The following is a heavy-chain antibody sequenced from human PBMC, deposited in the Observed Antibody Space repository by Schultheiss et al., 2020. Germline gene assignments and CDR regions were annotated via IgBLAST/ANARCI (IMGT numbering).Heavy chain of an antibody. CDR1: GDSVSSNSAA. J-gene: IGHJ6*02. D-gene: IGHD3-3*01. V-gene: IGHV6-1*01. Sequence: SQTLSLTCAISGDSVSSNSAAWNWIRQSPSRGLEWLGRTYYRSKWYNDYAVSVKSRITINPDTSKNQFSLQLNSVTPEDTAVYYCARGHYDFWSGYYAYYGMDVWGQGTTVTGSS. CDR2: TYYRSKWYN. CDR3: ARGHYDFWSGYYAYYGMDV.